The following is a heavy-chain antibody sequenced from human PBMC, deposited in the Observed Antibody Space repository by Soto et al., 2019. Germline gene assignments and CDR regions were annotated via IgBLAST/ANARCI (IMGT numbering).Heavy chain of an antibody. CDR3: ARAFIVVGNTDDY. CDR1: GFTFSSYS. Sequence: EVQLVESGGGLVKPGGSLRLSCAASGFTFSSYSMNWVRQAPGKGLEWVSSISSSSSYIYYADSVKGRFTISRDNAKNSLYLQMNSLRAEDMAVYYCARAFIVVGNTDDYWGQGTLVTVSS. J-gene: IGHJ4*02. V-gene: IGHV3-21*01. CDR2: ISSSSSYI. D-gene: IGHD2-15*01.